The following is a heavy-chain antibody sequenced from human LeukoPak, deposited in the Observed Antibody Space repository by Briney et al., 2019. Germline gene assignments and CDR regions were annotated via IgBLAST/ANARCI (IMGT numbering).Heavy chain of an antibody. Sequence: GGSLRLSCAASGFTFSSYSMNWVRQAPGKGLEWVSSISSSSSYIYYADSVKGRFTISRDNAKNSLYLQMNSLRAEDTAVYYCARDLWAGYGDYVLSHYFDYWGQGTLVTVSS. V-gene: IGHV3-21*01. CDR1: GFTFSSYS. CDR3: ARDLWAGYGDYVLSHYFDY. J-gene: IGHJ4*02. CDR2: ISSSSSYI. D-gene: IGHD4-17*01.